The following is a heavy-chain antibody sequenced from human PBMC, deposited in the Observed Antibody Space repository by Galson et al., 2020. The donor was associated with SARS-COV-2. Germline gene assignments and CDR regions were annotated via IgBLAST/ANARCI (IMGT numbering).Heavy chain of an antibody. CDR1: GFIFSSYW. Sequence: GGSLRLSCAASGFIFSSYWMSWVRQAPGKGLECVSNIKQDGSEKYYVDSVKGRFTISRDNAKNSLYLHMNSLRAEDTAVYYCVRDARPYGSGSGYWGQGTLVTVSS. V-gene: IGHV3-7*01. J-gene: IGHJ1*01. D-gene: IGHD3-10*01. CDR2: IKQDGSEK. CDR3: VRDARPYGSGSGY.